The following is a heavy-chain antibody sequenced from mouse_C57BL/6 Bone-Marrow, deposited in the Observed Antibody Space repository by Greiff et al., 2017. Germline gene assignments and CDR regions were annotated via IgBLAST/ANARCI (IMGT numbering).Heavy chain of an antibody. J-gene: IGHJ4*01. CDR2: ISDGGSYT. CDR1: GFTFSSYA. Sequence: EVQVVESGGGLVKPGGSLKLSCAASGFTFSSYAMSWVRQTPEKRLEWVATISDGGSYTYYPDNVKGRFTLSRDNAKNNLYLQMSQLKSEDSAIYYCTRLLCFYDMDYWGQGTSVTVSS. V-gene: IGHV5-4*01. CDR3: TRLLCFYDMDY. D-gene: IGHD1-1*02.